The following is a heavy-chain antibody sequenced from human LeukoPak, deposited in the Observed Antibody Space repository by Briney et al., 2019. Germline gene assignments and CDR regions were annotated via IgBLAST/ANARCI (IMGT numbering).Heavy chain of an antibody. CDR2: IIPIFGTA. Sequence: SGTVSCKASGDSFSSYAITWVRQAPGQGLEWLGRIIPIFGTANYPQKFQGRVTITADILSSTAYIEMTNLTSDDTAVYFCAKQGAARQDYYMDVWGNGTTVSVS. V-gene: IGHV1-69*06. J-gene: IGHJ6*03. CDR1: GDSFSSYA. CDR3: AKQGAARQDYYMDV. D-gene: IGHD5-18*01.